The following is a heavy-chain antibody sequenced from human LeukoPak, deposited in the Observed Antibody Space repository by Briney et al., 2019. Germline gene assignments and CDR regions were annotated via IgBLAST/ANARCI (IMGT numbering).Heavy chain of an antibody. CDR2: IYYSGST. V-gene: IGHV4-59*08. CDR1: GASISSYY. J-gene: IGHJ3*02. Sequence: SETLSLTCTASGASISSYYWSWIRQPPGKGLEWIGYIYYSGSTNYNPSLKSRVTISVDTSKNQFSLKLSSVTAADTAVYYCARIWGGYSYAYGFEAFDIWGQGTMVTVSS. D-gene: IGHD5-18*01. CDR3: ARIWGGYSYAYGFEAFDI.